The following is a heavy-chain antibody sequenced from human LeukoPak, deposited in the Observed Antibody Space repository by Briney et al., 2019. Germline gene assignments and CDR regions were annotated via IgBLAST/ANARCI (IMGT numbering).Heavy chain of an antibody. CDR2: IYTSGST. V-gene: IGHV4-4*07. CDR1: GFTFSDYY. J-gene: IGHJ5*02. D-gene: IGHD2-2*01. Sequence: GSLRLSCAASGFTFSDYYMSWIRQPAGKGLEWIGRIYTSGSTNYNPSLKSRVTISVDTSKNQFSLKLSSVTAADTAVYYCARGVVVPAANWFDPWGQGTLVTVSS. CDR3: ARGVVVPAANWFDP.